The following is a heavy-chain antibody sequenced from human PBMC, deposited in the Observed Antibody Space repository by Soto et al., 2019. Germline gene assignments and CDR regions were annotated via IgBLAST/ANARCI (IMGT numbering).Heavy chain of an antibody. CDR1: GFTFSNAL. V-gene: IGHV3-15*07. CDR3: TTDVAMGVGFDF. Sequence: EVQLVESGGGLVKPGGSLRLSCAASGFTFSNALISWVRQAPGKGLEWVGRIKSKADGGTTDYAAPVRGRFTISRDDSNNTLYLQLNSLKTEDTAFYYCTTDVAMGVGFDFWGQGTLVTVSS. J-gene: IGHJ4*02. D-gene: IGHD1-26*01. CDR2: IKSKADGGTT.